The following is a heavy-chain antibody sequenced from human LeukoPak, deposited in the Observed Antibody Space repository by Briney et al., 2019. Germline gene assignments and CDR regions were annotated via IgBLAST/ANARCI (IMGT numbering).Heavy chain of an antibody. V-gene: IGHV3-7*01. Sequence: GGSLRLSCAASGFTFSSYWMSWVRQAPGKGPEWVANIKQDGSEKYYVDSVKGRFTISRDNAKNSLYLQMNSLRAEDTAVYYCARAKVVPAAIRSYYFDYWGQGTLVTVSS. CDR2: IKQDGSEK. CDR1: GFTFSSYW. J-gene: IGHJ4*02. D-gene: IGHD2-2*02. CDR3: ARAKVVPAAIRSYYFDY.